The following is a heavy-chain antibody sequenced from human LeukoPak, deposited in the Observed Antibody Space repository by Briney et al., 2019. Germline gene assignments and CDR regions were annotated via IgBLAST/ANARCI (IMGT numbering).Heavy chain of an antibody. J-gene: IGHJ4*02. V-gene: IGHV3-7*01. CDR1: GFTFSSYW. CDR3: ARDLSGVTGYTYGRGIDY. D-gene: IGHD5-18*01. CDR2: IKKDGSEK. Sequence: GGSLRLSCAASGFTFSSYWMSWVRQAPGKGLEWVANIKKDGSEKYYVDSVKGRFTISRDNAKTSLYLQMNSLRAEDTAVCYCARDLSGVTGYTYGRGIDYWGQGTLVTVSS.